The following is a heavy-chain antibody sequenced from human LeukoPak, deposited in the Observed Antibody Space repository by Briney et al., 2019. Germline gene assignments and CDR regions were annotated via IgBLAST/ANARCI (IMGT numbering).Heavy chain of an antibody. CDR2: INPNSGGT. V-gene: IGHV1-2*02. CDR3: ARVVPAARCGMDV. Sequence: ASVKVSCKASGYTFTSYGISWVRQAPGQGLEWMGWINPNSGGTNYAQKFQGRVTMTRDTSISTAYMELSRLRSDDTAVYYCARVVPAARCGMDVWGQGTTVTVSS. CDR1: GYTFTSYG. D-gene: IGHD2-2*01. J-gene: IGHJ6*02.